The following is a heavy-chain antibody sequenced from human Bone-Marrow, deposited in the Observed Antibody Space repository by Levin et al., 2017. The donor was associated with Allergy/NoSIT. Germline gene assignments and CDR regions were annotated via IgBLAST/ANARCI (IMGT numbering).Heavy chain of an antibody. J-gene: IGHJ5*02. CDR1: GFTFSSYA. CDR3: AKDGTERGYSYGPLYNWFDP. V-gene: IGHV3-23*01. CDR2: ISGSGGST. D-gene: IGHD5-18*01. Sequence: PGGSLRLSCAASGFTFSSYAMSWVRQAPGKGLEWVSAISGSGGSTYYADSVKGRFTISRDNSKNTLYLQMNSLRAEDTAVYYCAKDGTERGYSYGPLYNWFDPWGQGTLVTVSS.